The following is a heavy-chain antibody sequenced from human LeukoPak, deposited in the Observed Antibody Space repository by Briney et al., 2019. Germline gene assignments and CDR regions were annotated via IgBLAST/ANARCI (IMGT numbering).Heavy chain of an antibody. CDR3: TRDEGLVAGIWRAFDI. CDR1: GFTFSDYY. V-gene: IGHV3-11*01. D-gene: IGHD6-19*01. J-gene: IGHJ3*02. Sequence: GGSLRLSCAASGFTFSDYYMSWISQAPGKGLEWVSYISSSGGTIYYADSVKGRFTISRDNAKNSLYLQMNSLRAEDTAVYYCTRDEGLVAGIWRAFDIRGQGTMVTVSS. CDR2: ISSSGGTI.